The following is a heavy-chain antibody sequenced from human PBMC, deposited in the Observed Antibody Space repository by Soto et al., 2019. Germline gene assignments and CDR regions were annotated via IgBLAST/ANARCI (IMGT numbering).Heavy chain of an antibody. Sequence: PSETLSLTCAVYSGSFSGYYWTWIRQSPGKGLEWIGEINHRGSTNYNPSLKSRFTISVDSSKNQFSLKVNSVTAADTAVYYCARDPHCTNGVCFSFDSWGQGTLVTVSS. J-gene: IGHJ4*02. D-gene: IGHD2-8*01. V-gene: IGHV4-34*01. CDR1: SGSFSGYY. CDR2: INHRGST. CDR3: ARDPHCTNGVCFSFDS.